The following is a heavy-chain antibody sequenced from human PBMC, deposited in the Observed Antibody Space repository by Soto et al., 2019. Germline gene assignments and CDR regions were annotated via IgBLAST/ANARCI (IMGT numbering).Heavy chain of an antibody. D-gene: IGHD1-20*01. CDR3: ARAHLTGTTDY. CDR2: IYYSGST. V-gene: IGHV4-31*03. Sequence: SETLSLTCTVSGGSISSGGYYWSWIRQHPGKGLEWIGYIYYSGSTYYNPSLKSRVTISADTSKNQFSLKLSSVTAADTAVYYCARAHLTGTTDYWGQGTLVTVSS. J-gene: IGHJ4*02. CDR1: GGSISSGGYY.